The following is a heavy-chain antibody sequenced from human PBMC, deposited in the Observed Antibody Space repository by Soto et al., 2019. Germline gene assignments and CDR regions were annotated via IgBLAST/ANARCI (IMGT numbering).Heavy chain of an antibody. V-gene: IGHV1-2*02. D-gene: IGHD1-26*01. J-gene: IGHJ6*02. Sequence: ASVKVSCKASGYTFTGYYMHWVRQAPGQGLEWMGWINPNSGGTNYAQKFQGRVTMTRDTSISTAYMELSSVTAADTAVYYCARDLVGATTFDYYYYGMDVWGQGTTVTVSS. CDR3: ARDLVGATTFDYYYYGMDV. CDR1: GYTFTGYY. CDR2: INPNSGGT.